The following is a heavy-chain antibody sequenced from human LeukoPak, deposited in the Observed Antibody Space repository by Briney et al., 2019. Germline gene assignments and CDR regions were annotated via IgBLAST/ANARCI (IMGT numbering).Heavy chain of an antibody. V-gene: IGHV7-4-1*02. CDR1: GYTFTSYA. CDR3: AREVVVVPTNRFDP. CDR2: INTNTGNP. Sequence: ASVKVSCKASGYTFTSYAMNWVRQAPGQGLEWMGWINTNTGNPTYAQGFTGRFVFSLDTSVSTAYLQISSLKAEDTAVYYCAREVVVVPTNRFDPWGQGTLVTVSS. J-gene: IGHJ5*02. D-gene: IGHD2-2*01.